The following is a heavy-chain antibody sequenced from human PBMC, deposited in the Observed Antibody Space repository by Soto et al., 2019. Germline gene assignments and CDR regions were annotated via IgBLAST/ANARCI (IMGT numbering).Heavy chain of an antibody. J-gene: IGHJ6*04. V-gene: IGHV3-30*18. D-gene: IGHD3-10*01. CDR2: ISYDGSNK. Sequence: GGSLRLSCAASGFTFSSYGMHWVRQAPGKGLEWVAVISYDGSNKYYADSVKGRFTISRDNSKNTLYLQMNSLRAEDTAVYYCAKDKTYYYGSGSHGMDVWGKGTTVTVSS. CDR3: AKDKTYYYGSGSHGMDV. CDR1: GFTFSSYG.